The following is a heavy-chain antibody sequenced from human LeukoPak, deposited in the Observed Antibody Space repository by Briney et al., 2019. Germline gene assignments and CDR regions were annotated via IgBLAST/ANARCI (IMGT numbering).Heavy chain of an antibody. J-gene: IGHJ4*02. CDR1: GYSFTSYW. D-gene: IGHD3-22*01. V-gene: IGHV5-51*01. Sequence: GESLKISCKGSGYSFTSYWIGWVRQMPGKGLEWMGIIYPGDSDTRYRPSFQGQVTISADKSISTAYLQWSSLKASDTAMYYCARVYYYDSSGYYFTFDYWGQGTLVTVSS. CDR2: IYPGDSDT. CDR3: ARVYYYDSSGYYFTFDY.